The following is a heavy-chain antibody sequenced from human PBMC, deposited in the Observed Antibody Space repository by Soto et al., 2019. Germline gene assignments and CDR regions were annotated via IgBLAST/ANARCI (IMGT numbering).Heavy chain of an antibody. V-gene: IGHV4-31*03. Sequence: SETLSLTCTVSGGSISSGGYYWSWIRQHPGKGLEWIGYIYYSGSTYYNPSLKSRVTISVDTSKNQFSLKLSSVTAADTAVYYCARGGFNCSGGSCYLAHDPDYKNWFDPWGQGTLVTVSS. J-gene: IGHJ5*02. D-gene: IGHD2-15*01. CDR3: ARGGFNCSGGSCYLAHDPDYKNWFDP. CDR1: GGSISSGGYY. CDR2: IYYSGST.